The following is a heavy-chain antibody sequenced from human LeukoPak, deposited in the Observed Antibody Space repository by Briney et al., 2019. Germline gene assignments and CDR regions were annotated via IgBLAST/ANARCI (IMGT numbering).Heavy chain of an antibody. V-gene: IGHV3-48*01. J-gene: IGHJ4*02. D-gene: IGHD3-10*01. CDR3: ARDRVRKLWFGELYEHFDY. Sequence: TGGSLRLSCAASGFTLSSYSMNWVRQAPGKGLGWVSYISSSSSTIYYADSVKGRFTISRDNAKNSLYLQMNSLRAEDTAVYYCARDRVRKLWFGELYEHFDYWGQGTLVTVSS. CDR1: GFTLSSYS. CDR2: ISSSSSTI.